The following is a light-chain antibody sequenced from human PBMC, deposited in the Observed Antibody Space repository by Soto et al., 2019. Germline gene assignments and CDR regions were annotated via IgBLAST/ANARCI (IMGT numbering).Light chain of an antibody. J-gene: IGKJ1*01. Sequence: DIQMTQSPSTLSASVGDRVTITCRASQSVSSWLAWYQQKPGKVPNLLIYTASSLESGVPSRVSGSGSGTEFTLTISSLQPDDFATYYCHQYSRAWTFGQGTKVDI. CDR3: HQYSRAWT. CDR1: QSVSSW. V-gene: IGKV1-5*03. CDR2: TAS.